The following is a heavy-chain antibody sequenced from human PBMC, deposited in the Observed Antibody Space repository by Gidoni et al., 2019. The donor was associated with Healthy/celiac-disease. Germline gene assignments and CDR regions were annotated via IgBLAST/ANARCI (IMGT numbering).Heavy chain of an antibody. CDR1: GFTFSSYS. Sequence: EVQLVESGGGLVKPGGSLRLSCAASGFTFSSYSMNWVRHAPGKGLEWVSFISSSSSYIYYADSVKGRFTISRDNAKNSLYLQMNSLRAEDTAVYYCVSLSIAAAAPGYYGMDVWGQGTTVTVSS. CDR3: VSLSIAAAAPGYYGMDV. CDR2: ISSSSSYI. J-gene: IGHJ6*02. V-gene: IGHV3-21*01. D-gene: IGHD6-13*01.